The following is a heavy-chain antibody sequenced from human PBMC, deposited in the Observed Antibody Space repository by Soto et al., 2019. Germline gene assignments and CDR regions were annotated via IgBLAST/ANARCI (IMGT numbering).Heavy chain of an antibody. CDR2: ISYDGTNK. Sequence: QVQLVESGGGVVKPGRSLRLSCAASGFTFSSYGMEWVRQAPGKGLEWVTVISYDGTNKYYADSVKGRFTISRDNSNNKLYLQMNGLRTEDTAVYYCAKDVGPYYFYGMDVWGQGTTVTVSS. J-gene: IGHJ6*02. CDR3: AKDVGPYYFYGMDV. CDR1: GFTFSSYG. V-gene: IGHV3-30*18. D-gene: IGHD1-26*01.